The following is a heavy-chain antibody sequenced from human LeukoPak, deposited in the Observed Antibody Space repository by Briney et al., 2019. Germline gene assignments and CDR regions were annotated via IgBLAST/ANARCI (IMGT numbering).Heavy chain of an antibody. CDR3: AKDLDIVVVPAAIWAYYYYGKYV. CDR1: GFTFSSYA. D-gene: IGHD2-2*01. Sequence: PGGSLRLSCAASGFTFSSYAMSWVRQAPGKGLEWVSAISGSGGSTYYADSVKGRFTISRDNSKNTLYLQMNSLRAEDTAVYYCAKDLDIVVVPAAIWAYYYYGKYVWGQGTTVTVSS. J-gene: IGHJ6*02. V-gene: IGHV3-23*01. CDR2: ISGSGGST.